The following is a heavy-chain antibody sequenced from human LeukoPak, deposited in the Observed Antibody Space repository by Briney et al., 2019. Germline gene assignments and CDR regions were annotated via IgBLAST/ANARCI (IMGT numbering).Heavy chain of an antibody. CDR2: ISSDASGA. CDR1: GFIFRSYW. Sequence: GGSLRLSGAASGFIFRSYWMHWVRQVPGKGLVWVSGISSDASGATYADSVKGRFTISRDNAKNTLYLQMNSLRAEDTAVYYCARDTEKSPDYWGQGTLVTVSS. V-gene: IGHV3-74*01. J-gene: IGHJ4*02. CDR3: ARDTEKSPDY. D-gene: IGHD4-11*01.